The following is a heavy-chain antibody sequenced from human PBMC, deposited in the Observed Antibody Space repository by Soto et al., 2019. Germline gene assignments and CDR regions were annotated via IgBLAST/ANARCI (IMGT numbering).Heavy chain of an antibody. J-gene: IGHJ4*02. CDR2: IYYSGNT. Sequence: SETLSLTCTVSGGSISSGGYYWSWIRQHPGKGLEWIGYIYYSGNTYYNPSLKSRLTISVDTSKNQFSLKLSSVTAADTAVYYCARGSRDILTGYYTVGPKFDYWGPGTLVTVSS. V-gene: IGHV4-31*03. D-gene: IGHD3-9*01. CDR1: GGSISSGGYY. CDR3: ARGSRDILTGYYTVGPKFDY.